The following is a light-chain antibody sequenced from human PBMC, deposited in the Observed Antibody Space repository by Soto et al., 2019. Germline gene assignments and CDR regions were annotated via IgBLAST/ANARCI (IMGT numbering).Light chain of an antibody. Sequence: ETVLTQSPATLSLSPGERAILSCRASQSVTNSLAWYQQKPGQAPRLLIYDASNRATGVPARFSGSGSGTDFTLTLTSLVPEDFAVYYCQQRYTWPSFGPGTKVDIK. V-gene: IGKV3-11*01. CDR2: DAS. CDR1: QSVTNS. J-gene: IGKJ3*01. CDR3: QQRYTWPS.